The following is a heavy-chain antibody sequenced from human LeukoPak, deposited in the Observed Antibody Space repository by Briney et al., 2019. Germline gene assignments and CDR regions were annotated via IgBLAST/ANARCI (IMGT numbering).Heavy chain of an antibody. Sequence: QSGGSLRLSCAASGFTFSSYAMSWVRQAPGKGLEWVSAISGSGGSTYYADSVKGRFTISRDNSKNTLYLQMNSLRAEDTAVYYCAKTPSIVVVTPYFDYWGQGTLVTVSS. D-gene: IGHD3-22*01. V-gene: IGHV3-23*01. J-gene: IGHJ4*02. CDR1: GFTFSSYA. CDR3: AKTPSIVVVTPYFDY. CDR2: ISGSGGST.